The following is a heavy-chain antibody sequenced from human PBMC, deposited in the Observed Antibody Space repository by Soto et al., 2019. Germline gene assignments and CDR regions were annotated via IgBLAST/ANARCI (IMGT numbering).Heavy chain of an antibody. CDR1: GYTFIGYD. CDR3: ARVMVRGVIINDY. D-gene: IGHD3-10*01. V-gene: IGHV1-8*01. Sequence: QVQLVQSGAEVKKPGASVKVSCKASGYTFIGYDINWVRQAPGQGLEWMGWMNPNSDDTRYAQNFQGRVTMTRDTSTCTVYMELSSLRSEDTAVYYCARVMVRGVIINDYWGQGTLVTVSS. CDR2: MNPNSDDT. J-gene: IGHJ4*02.